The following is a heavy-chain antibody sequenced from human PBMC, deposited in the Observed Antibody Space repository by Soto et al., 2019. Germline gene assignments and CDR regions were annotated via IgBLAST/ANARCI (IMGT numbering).Heavy chain of an antibody. CDR2: ISGSSGRT. D-gene: IGHD3-10*01. V-gene: IGHV3-23*01. CDR1: GFTFSSYA. CDR3: AKELWFGELIYYYMDV. J-gene: IGHJ6*03. Sequence: QLLESGGGLVQPGGSLRLSCAASGFTFSSYALSWVRQAPGKGLEWVSGISGSSGRTNYADSVKGRFTISRDNPKNTLFLQMDSLRVEDTALYFCAKELWFGELIYYYMDVWGKGTTVTVSS.